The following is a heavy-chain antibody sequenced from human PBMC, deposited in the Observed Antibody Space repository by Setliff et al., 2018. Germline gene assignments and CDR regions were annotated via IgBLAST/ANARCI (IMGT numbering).Heavy chain of an antibody. Sequence: SETLSLTCTVSDGSLSTYYWTWIRQPPGKGLEWIGFITYSGSANYHPSLKSRVTISLDTSKNQFSLKLNSVTAADTAVYYCARVDDVGSGYENWIDPWGRGTLVTVS. J-gene: IGHJ5*02. CDR1: DGSLSTYY. D-gene: IGHD3-22*01. CDR2: ITYSGSA. V-gene: IGHV4-59*12. CDR3: ARVDDVGSGYENWIDP.